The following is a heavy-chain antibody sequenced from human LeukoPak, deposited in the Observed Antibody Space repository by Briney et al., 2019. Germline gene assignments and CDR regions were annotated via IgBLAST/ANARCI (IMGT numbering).Heavy chain of an antibody. J-gene: IGHJ6*03. V-gene: IGHV4-4*07. CDR2: IYTSGST. Sequence: SKTLSLTCTVSGGSISSYYWSWIRQPAGKGLEWIGRIYTSGSTNYNPSLKSRVTMSVDTSKNQFSLKLSSVTAADTAVYYCARATLSIAAADLLGYYYYMDVWGKGTTVTVSS. D-gene: IGHD6-13*01. CDR1: GGSISSYY. CDR3: ARATLSIAAADLLGYYYYMDV.